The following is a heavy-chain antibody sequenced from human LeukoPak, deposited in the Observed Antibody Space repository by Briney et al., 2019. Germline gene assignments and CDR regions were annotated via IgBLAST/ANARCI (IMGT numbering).Heavy chain of an antibody. CDR2: MYYSGST. CDR1: GVSICSGNHY. CDR3: ARVVYYYDSSGAPMPYYFDY. J-gene: IGHJ4*02. D-gene: IGHD3-22*01. V-gene: IGHV4-30-4*01. Sequence: PSQTLSLTCTVSGVSICSGNHYWSWIRQPPGKGLEWIGYMYYSGSTYYTPSLKSRVSISVDTSKNRFSVKLSSVTDADTAGYYCARVVYYYDSSGAPMPYYFDYWGQGALVTASS.